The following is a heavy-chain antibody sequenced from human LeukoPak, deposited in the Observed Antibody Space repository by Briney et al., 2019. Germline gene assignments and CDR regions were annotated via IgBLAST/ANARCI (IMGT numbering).Heavy chain of an antibody. J-gene: IGHJ4*02. D-gene: IGHD3-16*01. Sequence: PGGSLRLSCAASGFTFSSYWMHWVRQAPGKGLVWVSRINSDGSTTNYADSVKGRFTISRDNAKNTLYLQMNGLRAEDTAVYHCARDTAGIGVDYWGQGTLVTVSS. V-gene: IGHV3-74*01. CDR1: GFTFSSYW. CDR3: ARDTAGIGVDY. CDR2: INSDGSTT.